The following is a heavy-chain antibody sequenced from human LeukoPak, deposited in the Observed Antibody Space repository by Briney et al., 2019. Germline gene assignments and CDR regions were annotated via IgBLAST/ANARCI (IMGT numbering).Heavy chain of an antibody. CDR3: ARRACYGPQRGFDP. D-gene: IGHD2-2*01. V-gene: IGHV4-34*01. Sequence: SETLSLTCAVYGGSFSGYYWSWIRQPPGKGLEWIGEINHSGSTNYNPSLKSRVTISVDTSKNQFSLKLSSVTAADTAVYYCARRACYGPQRGFDPWGQGTLVTVSS. CDR2: INHSGST. J-gene: IGHJ5*02. CDR1: GGSFSGYY.